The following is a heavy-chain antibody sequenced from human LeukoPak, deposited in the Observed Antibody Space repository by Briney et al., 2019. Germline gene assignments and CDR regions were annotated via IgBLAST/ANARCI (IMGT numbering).Heavy chain of an antibody. J-gene: IGHJ4*02. V-gene: IGHV1-2*06. CDR3: ARASATTLIGGDYFDY. CDR1: GYTFTDYY. D-gene: IGHD1-14*01. CDR2: VNPNSGGT. Sequence: ASVKVSCKASGYTFTDYYIHWVRQAPGQGLEWMGRVNPNSGGTSYAQKFQGRVTMTRDTSNTTAYMELSSLRSDDTAVYYCARASATTLIGGDYFDYWGQGTLVTVSS.